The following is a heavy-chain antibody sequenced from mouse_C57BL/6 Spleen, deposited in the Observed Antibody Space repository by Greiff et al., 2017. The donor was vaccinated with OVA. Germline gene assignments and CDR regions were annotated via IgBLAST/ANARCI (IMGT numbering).Heavy chain of an antibody. V-gene: IGHV1-18*01. J-gene: IGHJ3*01. CDR2: INPNNGGT. Sequence: VQLQQSGPELVKPGASVKIPCKASGYTFTDYNMDWVKQSHGKSLEWIGDINPNNGGTNYNQNFKGQATLTVDKSSSTAYMELRSLTSEDTAVYYCARGGIYRDFAYWGKGTLVTVSA. CDR1: GYTFTDYN. D-gene: IGHD2-14*01. CDR3: ARGGIYRDFAY.